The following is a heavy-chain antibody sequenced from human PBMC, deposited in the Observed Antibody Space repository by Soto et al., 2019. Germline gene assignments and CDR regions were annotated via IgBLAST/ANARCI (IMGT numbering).Heavy chain of an antibody. D-gene: IGHD2-21*01. Sequence: PSETLPLTCTVSGGSIGSYFWSWIRQRPGKGLEWVGYVYSSGSTNYNPSLKSRVTISLDTSNSHFSLKLTSVTLADTAVYYCARSTGGEFDPWGQGTLVTVSS. V-gene: IGHV4-59*01. J-gene: IGHJ5*02. CDR1: GGSIGSYF. CDR2: VYSSGST. CDR3: ARSTGGEFDP.